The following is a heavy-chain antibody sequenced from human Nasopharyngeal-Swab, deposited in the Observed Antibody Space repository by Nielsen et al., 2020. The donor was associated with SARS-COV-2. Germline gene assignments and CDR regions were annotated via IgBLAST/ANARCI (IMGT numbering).Heavy chain of an antibody. CDR1: GFTFSSYG. Sequence: GGSLRLSCVVSGFTFSSYGMTWVRQAPGQGLEWVSGLSGTGVSTYYADSVKGRFPISRDNSKNTLYLQMNSLRAEDTAVYYCARGWSYGNDYWGQGTLVTVSS. CDR3: ARGWSYGNDY. J-gene: IGHJ4*02. D-gene: IGHD5-18*01. V-gene: IGHV3-23*01. CDR2: LSGTGVST.